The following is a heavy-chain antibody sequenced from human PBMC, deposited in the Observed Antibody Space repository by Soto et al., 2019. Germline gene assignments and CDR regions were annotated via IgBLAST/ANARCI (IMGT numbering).Heavy chain of an antibody. CDR1: GFTFSNYG. D-gene: IGHD1-26*01. Sequence: LRLSCVGSGFTFSNYGMHWVRQPPGKGLEWVALISDDGDKRYYADSVRGRLIISRDNSKDTLYLQMNSLGPDDTAVYFCAKARVRIVGANSFDYWGQGTPVTVS. CDR2: ISDDGDKR. J-gene: IGHJ4*02. V-gene: IGHV3-30*18. CDR3: AKARVRIVGANSFDY.